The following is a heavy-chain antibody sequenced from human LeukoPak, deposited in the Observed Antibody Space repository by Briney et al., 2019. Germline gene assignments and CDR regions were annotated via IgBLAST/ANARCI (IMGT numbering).Heavy chain of an antibody. D-gene: IGHD6-13*01. J-gene: IGHJ6*03. Sequence: ASVKVSCKASGYTFTSYGISWVRQAPGQGLEWMGWTSAYNGNTNYAQKLQGRVTMTTDTSTSTAYMELRSLRSDDTAVYYCARGGLPSSSWGNYYYYYYMDVWGKGTTVTVSS. V-gene: IGHV1-18*01. CDR2: TSAYNGNT. CDR3: ARGGLPSSSWGNYYYYYYMDV. CDR1: GYTFTSYG.